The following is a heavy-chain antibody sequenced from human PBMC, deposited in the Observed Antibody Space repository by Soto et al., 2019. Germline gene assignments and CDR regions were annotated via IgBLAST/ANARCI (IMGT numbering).Heavy chain of an antibody. CDR3: ARIGGYCSGGSCYSSLDY. J-gene: IGHJ4*02. V-gene: IGHV4-34*01. Sequence: SETLSLTCAVYGGSFSGYYWSWIRQPPGKGLEWIGEINHSGSTNYNPSLKSRVTISVDTSKNQFSLKLSSVTAADTAVYYCARIGGYCSGGSCYSSLDYWGQGTLVTVSS. D-gene: IGHD2-15*01. CDR2: INHSGST. CDR1: GGSFSGYY.